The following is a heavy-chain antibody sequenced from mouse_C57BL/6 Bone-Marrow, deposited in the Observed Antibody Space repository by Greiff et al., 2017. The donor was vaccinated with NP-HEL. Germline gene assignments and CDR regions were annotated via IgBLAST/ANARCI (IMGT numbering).Heavy chain of an antibody. CDR2: ISNLAYSI. J-gene: IGHJ1*03. D-gene: IGHD2-1*01. CDR1: GFTFSDYG. CDR3: ARRDYGNYAYWYFDV. Sequence: EVMLVESGGGLVQPGGSLKLSCAASGFTFSDYGMAWVRQAPRKGPEWVAFISNLAYSIYYADTVTGRFTISRENAKNTLYLEMSSLRSEDTAMYYCARRDYGNYAYWYFDVWGTGTTVTVSS. V-gene: IGHV5-15*01.